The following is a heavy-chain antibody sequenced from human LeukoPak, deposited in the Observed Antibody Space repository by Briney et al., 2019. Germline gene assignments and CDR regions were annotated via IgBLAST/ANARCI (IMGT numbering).Heavy chain of an antibody. CDR2: ISPIFGTA. J-gene: IGHJ5*02. D-gene: IGHD3-10*01. Sequence: ASVKVSCKASGGTFSSYAISWVRQAPGQGLEWMGGISPIFGTANYAQKFQGRVTITADESTSTAYMELSSLRSEDTAVYYCAREQDYGSGIQLFDPWGQGTLVTVSS. CDR3: AREQDYGSGIQLFDP. CDR1: GGTFSSYA. V-gene: IGHV1-69*13.